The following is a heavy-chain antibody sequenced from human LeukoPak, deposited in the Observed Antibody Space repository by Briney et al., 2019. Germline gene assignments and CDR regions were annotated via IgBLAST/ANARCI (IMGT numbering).Heavy chain of an antibody. J-gene: IGHJ4*02. V-gene: IGHV3-72*01. Sequence: GGSLRLSCAASGFTFSTYAMTWVRQAPGKGLEWVGRSRNRAKSYTTDYAASVKGRFTISRDDSKSTLYLQMNSLETEDTAVYYCSRGATGDHWGQGTLVSVSS. CDR3: SRGATGDH. CDR1: GFTFSTYA. CDR2: SRNRAKSYTT.